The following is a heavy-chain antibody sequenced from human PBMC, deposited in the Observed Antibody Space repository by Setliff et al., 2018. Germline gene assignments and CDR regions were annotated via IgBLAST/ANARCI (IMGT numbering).Heavy chain of an antibody. CDR1: GGTFSSYA. D-gene: IGHD5-12*01. CDR2: IIPIFGTA. J-gene: IGHJ6*03. V-gene: IGHV1-69*05. CDR3: AREGVDIRSSTDYRYYMDV. Sequence: GASVKVSCKASGGTFSSYAISWVRQAPGQGLEWMGGIIPIFGTANYAQKFQGRVTITTDEFTGTAYMELSSLRTEDTAVYYCAREGVDIRSSTDYRYYMDVWGKGTTVTVSS.